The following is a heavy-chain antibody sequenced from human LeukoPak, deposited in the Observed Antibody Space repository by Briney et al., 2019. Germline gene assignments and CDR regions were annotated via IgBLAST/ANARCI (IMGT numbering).Heavy chain of an antibody. D-gene: IGHD3-3*01. CDR2: IWYDGSNK. J-gene: IGHJ4*02. CDR3: AKDLRFSYCDY. CDR1: GFTFSSYG. Sequence: GGSLRLSCAASGFTFSSYGMHCVRQAPGTGVECVEVIWYDGSNKYYADSVKGRFTISGDNSKNTLYLQRNSLRAEDTAVYYCAKDLRFSYCDYWGRGPLVSVSS. V-gene: IGHV3-33*06.